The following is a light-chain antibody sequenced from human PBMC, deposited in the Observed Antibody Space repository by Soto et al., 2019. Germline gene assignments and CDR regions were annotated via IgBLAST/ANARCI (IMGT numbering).Light chain of an antibody. Sequence: EIVLTQSPATLSLSPGARATLSCRASQSLNTYLAWYQQKPGQAPRLLIYDVSNRATGIPARFSGSGSGTDFTHTINSLEPEDFAVYYGQQSMTFGGGTKVEIK. CDR2: DVS. CDR1: QSLNTY. V-gene: IGKV3-11*01. J-gene: IGKJ4*01. CDR3: QQSMT.